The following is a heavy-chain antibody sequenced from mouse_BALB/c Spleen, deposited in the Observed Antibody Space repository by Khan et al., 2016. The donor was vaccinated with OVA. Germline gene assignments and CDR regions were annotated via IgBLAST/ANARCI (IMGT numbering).Heavy chain of an antibody. CDR3: ARSAI. CDR2: IDSNGGST. D-gene: IGHD2-12*01. V-gene: IGHV5-6-3*01. Sequence: EVMLVESGGGIVQPGGSLKRSCAVSRFTISSYGMSSVRQPLDKRMELVATIDSNGGSTDYPDSVERRFTISGDNAKNPLYLQVRSLKSEDTAMYYCARSAIWGRGTTLTVAS. J-gene: IGHJ2*01. CDR1: RFTISSYG.